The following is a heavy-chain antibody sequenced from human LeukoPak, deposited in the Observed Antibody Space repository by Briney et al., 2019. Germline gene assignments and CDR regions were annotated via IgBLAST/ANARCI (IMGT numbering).Heavy chain of an antibody. D-gene: IGHD3-3*01. CDR2: INPNSGGT. CDR1: GYTFTGYC. J-gene: IGHJ6*02. V-gene: IGHV1-2*02. CDR3: ARGGTIFATYYYYGMDV. Sequence: ASVKVSCKASGYTFTGYCMHWVRQAPGQGLEWMGWINPNSGGTNYAQKFQGRVTMTRDTSISTAYMELSRLRSDDTAVYYCARGGTIFATYYYYGMDVWGQGTTVTVSS.